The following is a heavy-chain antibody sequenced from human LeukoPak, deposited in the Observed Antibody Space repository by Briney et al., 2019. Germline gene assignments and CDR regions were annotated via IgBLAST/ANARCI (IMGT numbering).Heavy chain of an antibody. V-gene: IGHV5-10-1*01. Sequence: GESLKISCKGSGYSFTSYWITWVRQMPGKGLEWMGSLDPSDSYTNYSPSFQGHVTISADTSISTAYLQWSSLKASDTAIYYCARHGFVGLTSNGMDVWGQGTTVTVSS. CDR3: ARHGFVGLTSNGMDV. D-gene: IGHD3/OR15-3a*01. J-gene: IGHJ6*02. CDR2: LDPSDSYT. CDR1: GYSFTSYW.